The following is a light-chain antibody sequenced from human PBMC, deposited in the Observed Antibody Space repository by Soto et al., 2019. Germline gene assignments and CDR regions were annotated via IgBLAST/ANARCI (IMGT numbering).Light chain of an antibody. CDR1: QSVSNNY. J-gene: IGKJ1*01. Sequence: EIVLTQSPGTLSLSPGERATLSCRASQSVSNNYLAWYQQKPGQAPRLLIYGASNRATGIPDRFSGSGSGTDFTLTVNSLEPEDFAVYYCQQRRSWPRTFGQGTKVDIK. CDR3: QQRRSWPRT. CDR2: GAS. V-gene: IGKV3D-20*02.